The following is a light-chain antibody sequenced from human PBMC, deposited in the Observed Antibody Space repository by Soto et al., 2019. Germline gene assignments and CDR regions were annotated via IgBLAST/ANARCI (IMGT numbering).Light chain of an antibody. CDR2: DTS. V-gene: IGKV3-15*01. CDR3: QQHNNWPWT. J-gene: IGKJ1*01. CDR1: QSVSGY. Sequence: EIVMTQSPATLSVSPGERATLSCRASQSVSGYLAWYQQKPGQAPRLLIYDTSTRATGIPARFSGSGSGTEFTLTISSLQSEDFAVYYCQQHNNWPWTFGQGTRWIS.